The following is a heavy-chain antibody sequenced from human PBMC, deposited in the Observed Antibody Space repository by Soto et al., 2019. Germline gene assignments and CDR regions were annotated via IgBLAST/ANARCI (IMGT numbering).Heavy chain of an antibody. D-gene: IGHD6-6*01. J-gene: IGHJ6*02. CDR1: GFTISNYW. CDR2: INSNGRST. V-gene: IGHV3-74*01. Sequence: GGSLRLSCAVSGFTISNYWMHWVRQVPGKGLVWVSRINSNGRSTNYADSVKGRFTISRDNATNTLHLQMDSLRAEDTAMYFCARGGAARAYYYYGLDVWGLGTTVTVSS. CDR3: ARGGAARAYYYYGLDV.